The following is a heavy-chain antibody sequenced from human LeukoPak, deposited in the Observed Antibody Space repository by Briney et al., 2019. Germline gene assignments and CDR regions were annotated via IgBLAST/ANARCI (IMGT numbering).Heavy chain of an antibody. V-gene: IGHV3-74*01. Sequence: PGGSLRLSCAASGFIFSSYWMHWVRQAPGRGLAWVSRISSDGSSTIYADSVKGRFTISRDNAKNTLYLQMNSLRAEDTAVYYCARDWGGYGPTSHDYWGQGTLVTVSS. CDR2: ISSDGSST. D-gene: IGHD3-16*01. CDR3: ARDWGGYGPTSHDY. CDR1: GFIFSSYW. J-gene: IGHJ4*02.